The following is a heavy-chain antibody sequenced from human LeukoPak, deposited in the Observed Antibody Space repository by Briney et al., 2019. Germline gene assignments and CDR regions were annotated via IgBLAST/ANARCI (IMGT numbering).Heavy chain of an antibody. J-gene: IGHJ4*02. CDR2: IKSKTDGRTT. CDR1: GFTFSNAW. V-gene: IGHV3-15*01. D-gene: IGHD5-12*01. Sequence: PGGSLRLSCAASGFTFSNAWMSWVRQAPGKGREGGGRIKSKTDGRTTDYAAPVKGRFTISRHDSKHTLYLQMNSLKTEDTAVYYCTTGGYDYFDYWGQGTLVTVSS. CDR3: TTGGYDYFDY.